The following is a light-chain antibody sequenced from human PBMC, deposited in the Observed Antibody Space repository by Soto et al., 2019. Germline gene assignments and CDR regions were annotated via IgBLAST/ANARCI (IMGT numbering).Light chain of an antibody. CDR3: QQYGSSPWT. V-gene: IGKV3-15*01. J-gene: IGKJ1*01. CDR1: QSVRNN. Sequence: EIVMTQSPATLSVSPGERATLSCRASQSVRNNLAWYQQKPGQAPGLLIYGASSRATGIPARFSGSGSGTELTLTISRLEPEDFAVYYCQQYGSSPWTFGQGTKVDIK. CDR2: GAS.